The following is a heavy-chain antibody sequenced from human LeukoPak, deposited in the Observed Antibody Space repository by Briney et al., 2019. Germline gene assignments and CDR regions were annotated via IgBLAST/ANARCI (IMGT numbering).Heavy chain of an antibody. CDR2: IYYNGST. J-gene: IGHJ4*02. V-gene: IGHV4-59*01. CDR1: GGSIGSYY. Sequence: SETLSLTCTVSGGSIGSYYWTWIRQPPGKGLEWIGYIYYNGSTNYNPSLKSRVTISVDTSKNQFSLKLTSMTAADTAVYYCARSRIQLWSAMDYWGQGTLVTVSS. D-gene: IGHD5-18*01. CDR3: ARSRIQLWSAMDY.